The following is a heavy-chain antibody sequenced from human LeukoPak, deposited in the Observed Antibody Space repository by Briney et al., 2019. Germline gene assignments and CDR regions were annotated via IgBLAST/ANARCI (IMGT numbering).Heavy chain of an antibody. D-gene: IGHD3-22*01. J-gene: IGHJ4*02. CDR1: GGSISSLY. CDR3: AGGPVVAINHFNS. Sequence: SETLSLTCTVSGGSISSLYWNWIRQAAGERLEWIGRIHTSGSTNYNPSLKSRVTMSVGKSKNQFSLKLNSVTAADTAMYYCAGGPVVAINHFNSWGQGILVTVSS. CDR2: IHTSGST. V-gene: IGHV4-4*07.